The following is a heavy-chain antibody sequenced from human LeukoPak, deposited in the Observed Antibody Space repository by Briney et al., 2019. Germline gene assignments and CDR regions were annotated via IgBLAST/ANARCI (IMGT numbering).Heavy chain of an antibody. D-gene: IGHD3-10*01. CDR1: GFTFSSYA. CDR3: AREIGYYGSGSYYNPGI. J-gene: IGHJ4*02. V-gene: IGHV3-30-3*01. CDR2: ISYDGSNK. Sequence: GGSLRLSCAASGFTFSSYAMHWVRQAPGKGLEWVAVISYDGSNKYYADSVKGRFTISRDNSKNTLYLQMNSLRAEDTAVYYCAREIGYYGSGSYYNPGIWGQGTLVTVSS.